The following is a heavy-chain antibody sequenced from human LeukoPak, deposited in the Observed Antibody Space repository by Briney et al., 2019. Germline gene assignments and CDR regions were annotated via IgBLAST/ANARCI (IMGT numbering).Heavy chain of an antibody. CDR2: ISGSGGST. CDR3: AKAVHPTYYYDSSGYDY. CDR1: GFTFSSYA. J-gene: IGHJ4*02. V-gene: IGHV3-23*01. Sequence: PGGYLRLYCAASGFTFSSYAMSWVRQAPGKGLEWVSAISGSGGSTYYADSVKGRFTISRDNSKNTLYLQMNSLRAEDTAVYYCAKAVHPTYYYDSSGYDYWGQGTLVTVSS. D-gene: IGHD3-22*01.